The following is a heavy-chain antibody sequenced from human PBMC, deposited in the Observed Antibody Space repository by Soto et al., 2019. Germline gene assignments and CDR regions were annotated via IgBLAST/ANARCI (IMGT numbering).Heavy chain of an antibody. CDR3: ARQIYDSDTGPNFQYYFDS. CDR2: TYPGDSDT. J-gene: IGHJ4*02. D-gene: IGHD3-22*01. Sequence: PGESLKISCKGSGYSFTSYWIGWVRQMPGKGLEWMGITYPGDSDTRYSPSFQGQVTISADKSISTAYLQWSSLKASDTAMYYCARQIYDSDTGPNFQYYFDSWGQGTPVTVSS. V-gene: IGHV5-51*01. CDR1: GYSFTSYW.